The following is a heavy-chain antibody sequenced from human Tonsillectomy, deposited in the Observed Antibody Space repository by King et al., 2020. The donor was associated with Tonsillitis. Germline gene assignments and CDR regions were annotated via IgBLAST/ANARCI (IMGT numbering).Heavy chain of an antibody. D-gene: IGHD6-13*01. V-gene: IGHV1-18*01. CDR2: ISVYNGNT. CDR3: ARGRGQPEYFDY. J-gene: IGHJ4*02. Sequence: QVQLVESGAEVEKPGASVKVSCKASGYIFTTYGISWVRQAPGQGLEWMGWISVYNGNTNYAQKLQGRVTMTTDPTTSTAYMELRSLRSDDTAVYYCARGRGQPEYFDYWGQGTLVTVSS. CDR1: GYIFTTYG.